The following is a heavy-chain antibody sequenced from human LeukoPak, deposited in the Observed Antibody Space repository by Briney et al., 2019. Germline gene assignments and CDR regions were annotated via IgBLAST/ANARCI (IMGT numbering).Heavy chain of an antibody. V-gene: IGHV4-4*07. Sequence: SETLSLTCTVSGGSISSYYWSWIRRPAGKGLEWIGRIYTSGSTNCNPSLKSRVTMSVDTSKNQFSLKLSSVTAADMAVYYCARGEWSGWFDPWGQGTLVTVSS. J-gene: IGHJ5*02. CDR2: IYTSGST. CDR1: GGSISSYY. CDR3: ARGEWSGWFDP. D-gene: IGHD3-3*01.